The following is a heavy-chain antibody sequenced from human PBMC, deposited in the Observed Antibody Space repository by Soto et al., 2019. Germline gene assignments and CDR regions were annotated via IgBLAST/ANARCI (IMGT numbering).Heavy chain of an antibody. CDR2: IDPSDSYT. CDR3: ATLSDNYYDSSGKHYYGMDV. V-gene: IGHV5-10-1*01. D-gene: IGHD3-22*01. CDR1: GYSFTSYW. J-gene: IGHJ6*02. Sequence: GESLKISCKGSGYSFTSYWISWVRQMPGKGLEWMGRIDPSDSYTNYSPSFQGHVTISADKSISTAYLQWSSLKASDTAMYYCATLSDNYYDSSGKHYYGMDVWGQGTTVTV.